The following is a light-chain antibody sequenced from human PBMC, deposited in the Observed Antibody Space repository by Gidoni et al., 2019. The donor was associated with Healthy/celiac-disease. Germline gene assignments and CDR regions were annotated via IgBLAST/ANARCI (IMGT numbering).Light chain of an antibody. CDR2: GAS. CDR3: QQYNNWPRT. Sequence: DIVMTHSPATLSVSPGERATLSCRASQSVSSNLAWYQQKPGQAPRLLIYGASTRATGIPARFSGSGSGTEFTLTISSLQSEDFAIYYCQQYNNWPRTFXQXTKVEIK. CDR1: QSVSSN. V-gene: IGKV3-15*01. J-gene: IGKJ1*01.